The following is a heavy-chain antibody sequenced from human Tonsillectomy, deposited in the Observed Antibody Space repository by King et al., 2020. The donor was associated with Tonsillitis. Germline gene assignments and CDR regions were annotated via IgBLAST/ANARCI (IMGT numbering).Heavy chain of an antibody. J-gene: IGHJ6*02. D-gene: IGHD3-22*01. CDR1: GGSISSSSYY. Sequence: QLQESGPGLVKPSETLSLTCTVSGGSISSSSYYWGWIRQPPGKGLEWIGSIYYSGSTYYNPSLKSRVTISVDTSKNLFSLKLSSVTAADTAVYYCARHSLYDSSGNYYSYYYGMDVWGQGTTVTVSS. CDR3: ARHSLYDSSGNYYSYYYGMDV. CDR2: IYYSGST. V-gene: IGHV4-39*01.